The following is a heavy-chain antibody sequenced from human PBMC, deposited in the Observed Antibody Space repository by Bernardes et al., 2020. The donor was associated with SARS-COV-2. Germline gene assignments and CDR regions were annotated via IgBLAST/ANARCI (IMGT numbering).Heavy chain of an antibody. CDR3: ASSPCSSTSCYYYYGMDV. CDR2: IKQDGSEK. Sequence: GGSLRLSCAASGFTFSSYWMSWVRQAPGKGLEWVANIKQDGSEKYYVDSVKGRFTISRDNAKNSLYLQMNSLRAEDTAVYYCASSPCSSTSCYYYYGMDVWGHGTTVTVSS. V-gene: IGHV3-7*01. J-gene: IGHJ6*02. CDR1: GFTFSSYW. D-gene: IGHD2-2*01.